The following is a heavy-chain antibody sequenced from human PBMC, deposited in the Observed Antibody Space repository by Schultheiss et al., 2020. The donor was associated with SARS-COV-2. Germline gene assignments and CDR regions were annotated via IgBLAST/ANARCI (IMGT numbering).Heavy chain of an antibody. CDR3: ARETLPYYYDSSGYYPDWYFDL. CDR2: ISSSGSTI. CDR1: GFTFSSYE. Sequence: GESLKISCAASGFTFSSYEMNWVRQAPGKGLEWVSYISSSGSTIYYADSVKGRFTISRDNSKNTLYLQMNSLKTEDTAVHYCARETLPYYYDSSGYYPDWYFDLWGRGTLVTVSS. V-gene: IGHV3-48*03. J-gene: IGHJ2*01. D-gene: IGHD3-22*01.